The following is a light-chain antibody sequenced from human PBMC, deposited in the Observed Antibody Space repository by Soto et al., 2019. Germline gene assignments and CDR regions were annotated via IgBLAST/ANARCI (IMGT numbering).Light chain of an antibody. V-gene: IGKV1-9*01. Sequence: DIQLTQSPSFLSASVGYRVTITCRASQDVSDYLAWYQHAPGKAPNLLIYAAYTLQSGVPSRFSGSGSGTEFSLTITSLQPEDFATYYCQYLNGAPTITFGQGTRLDIK. CDR2: AAY. J-gene: IGKJ5*01. CDR3: QYLNGAPTIT. CDR1: QDVSDY.